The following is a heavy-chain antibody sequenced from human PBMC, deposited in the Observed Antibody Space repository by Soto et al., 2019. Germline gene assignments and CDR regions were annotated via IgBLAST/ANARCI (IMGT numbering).Heavy chain of an antibody. CDR2: ISYDGSNK. CDR1: GFTFSSYA. J-gene: IGHJ6*02. D-gene: IGHD4-17*01. Sequence: QVQLVESGGGVVQPGRSLRLSCAASGFTFSSYAMHWVRQAPGKGLEWVAVISYDGSNKYYADSVKGRFTISRDNSKNTLYLQMNSLRAEDTAVYSCARTVNPYYYYYGMDVWGQGTTVTVSS. V-gene: IGHV3-30-3*01. CDR3: ARTVNPYYYYYGMDV.